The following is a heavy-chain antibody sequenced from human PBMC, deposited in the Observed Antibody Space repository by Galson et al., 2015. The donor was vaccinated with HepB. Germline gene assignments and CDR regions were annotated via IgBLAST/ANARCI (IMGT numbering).Heavy chain of an antibody. CDR3: ARDDYGDYWAFDY. Sequence: SVKVSCKASGYTFTSYGISWVRQTPGQGLEWMGWISAYNGNTNYAQKLQGRVTMTTDTPTSTAYMELSSLRSEDTAVYYCARDDYGDYWAFDYWGQGTLVTVSS. CDR1: GYTFTSYG. V-gene: IGHV1-18*01. CDR2: ISAYNGNT. D-gene: IGHD4-17*01. J-gene: IGHJ4*02.